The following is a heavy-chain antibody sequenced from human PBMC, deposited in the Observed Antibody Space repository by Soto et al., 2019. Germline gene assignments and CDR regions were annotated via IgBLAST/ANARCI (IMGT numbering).Heavy chain of an antibody. CDR3: AAQYCTNGVCYSPLY. D-gene: IGHD2-8*01. V-gene: IGHV1-58*01. CDR1: GFTFTSSA. J-gene: IGHJ4*02. Sequence: GASVKVSCKASGFTFTSSAVQWVRQARGQRLEWIGWIVVGSGNTNYAQKFQERVTITRDMSTSTAYVELSSLRSEDTAVYYCAAQYCTNGVCYSPLYWGQGTLVTVSS. CDR2: IVVGSGNT.